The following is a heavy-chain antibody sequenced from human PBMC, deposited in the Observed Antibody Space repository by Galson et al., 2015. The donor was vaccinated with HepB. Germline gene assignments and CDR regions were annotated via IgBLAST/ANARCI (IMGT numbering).Heavy chain of an antibody. CDR3: ARGALVVAVGATQNNWFDP. CDR2: IIPIFGIA. CDR1: GGTFSSYA. J-gene: IGHJ5*02. D-gene: IGHD2-15*01. Sequence: SVKVSCKASGGTFSSYAISWVRQAPGQGLEWMGGIIPIFGIANYAQNFQGRVTMTTDTSTSTAYMELRSLRSDDTAVYYCARGALVVAVGATQNNWFDPWGRGTLVTVSS. V-gene: IGHV1-69*10.